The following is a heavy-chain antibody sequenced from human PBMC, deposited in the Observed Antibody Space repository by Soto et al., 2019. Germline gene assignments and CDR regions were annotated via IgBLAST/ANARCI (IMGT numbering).Heavy chain of an antibody. CDR2: INPSGGST. CDR1: GYTFTSYY. J-gene: IGHJ4*02. D-gene: IGHD3-3*01. V-gene: IGHV1-46*03. CDR3: ARGVGVVPIVYYFDY. Sequence: ASVKVSCKASGYTFTSYYMHWVRQAPGQGLEWMGIINPSGGSTSYAQKFQGRVTMTRDTSTSTVYMELSSLRSEDTAVYYCARGVGVVPIVYYFDYWGQGTLVTVSS.